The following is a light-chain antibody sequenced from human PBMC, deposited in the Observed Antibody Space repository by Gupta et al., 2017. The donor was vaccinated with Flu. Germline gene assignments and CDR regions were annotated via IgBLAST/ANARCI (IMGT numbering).Light chain of an antibody. J-gene: IGLJ3*02. CDR1: RSNIGADYD. V-gene: IGLV1-40*01. CDR3: QSFDFSLGAWV. CDR2: GNK. Sequence: SVLTQPPSVSGAPGQRVTISCTGSRSNIGADYDVQWYQQLPGTVPKLLIYGNKNRPSGVPDRFSGSKSGTSASLAITGLQAGDEADYYCQSFDFSLGAWVFGGGTKLTVL.